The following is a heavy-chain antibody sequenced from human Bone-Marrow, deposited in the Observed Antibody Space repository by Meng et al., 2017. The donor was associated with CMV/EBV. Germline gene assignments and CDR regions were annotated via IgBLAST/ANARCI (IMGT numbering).Heavy chain of an antibody. CDR2: IYYSGTT. J-gene: IGHJ5*02. Sequence: SGNYYWSWIRQQPGKGLEWIGYIYYSGTTFYNPSLKSRVTLSVDTSKNQFSLKLASATAADTAVYYCARRMYYDILTGYYDCTWFDPWGQGTLVTVSS. CDR3: ARRMYYDILTGYYDCTWFDP. CDR1: SGNYY. V-gene: IGHV4-31*02. D-gene: IGHD3-9*01.